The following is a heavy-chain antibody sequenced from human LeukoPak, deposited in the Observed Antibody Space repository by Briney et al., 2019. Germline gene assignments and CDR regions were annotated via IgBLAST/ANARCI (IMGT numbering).Heavy chain of an antibody. CDR3: AKEKSLRYFDWSPYYFDY. D-gene: IGHD3-9*01. J-gene: IGHJ4*02. V-gene: IGHV3-23*01. CDR1: GFTFSSYY. CDR2: ISSSGANI. Sequence: PGGSLRLSCAASGFTFSSYYMSWIRQAPGKGLEWLSYISSSGANIDYADSVKGRFTISRDNSKNTLYLQMNSLRAEDTAVYYCAKEKSLRYFDWSPYYFDYWGQGTLVTVSS.